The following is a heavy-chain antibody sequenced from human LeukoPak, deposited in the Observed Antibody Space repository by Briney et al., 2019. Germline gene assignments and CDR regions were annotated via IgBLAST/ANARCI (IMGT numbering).Heavy chain of an antibody. CDR1: GGSISSYY. J-gene: IGHJ3*02. CDR3: ARVRHHPRTGDRYYAFDI. Sequence: SETLSLTCTVSGGSISSYYWSWIRQPPGKGLEWIGYIYYSGSTNYNPSLKSRVTISVDMSKNQFSLKLSSVTAADTAVYYCARVRHHPRTGDRYYAFDIWGQGTMVTVSS. D-gene: IGHD7-27*01. CDR2: IYYSGST. V-gene: IGHV4-59*01.